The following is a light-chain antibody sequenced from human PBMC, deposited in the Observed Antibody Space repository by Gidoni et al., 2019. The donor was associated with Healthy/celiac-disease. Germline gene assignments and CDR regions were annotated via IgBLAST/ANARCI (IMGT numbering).Light chain of an antibody. J-gene: IGKJ4*01. Sequence: DIVMTQSPDSLAVSLGERATINCKSSQSVLYSSNNKNYLAWYQQKPGQPPKLLMYWASTRESGVPDRFSGSGSGTDFTLTISSLQAEDVAVYYCQQYYSTLLTFGGXTKVEIK. CDR3: QQYYSTLLT. CDR1: QSVLYSSNNKNY. CDR2: WAS. V-gene: IGKV4-1*01.